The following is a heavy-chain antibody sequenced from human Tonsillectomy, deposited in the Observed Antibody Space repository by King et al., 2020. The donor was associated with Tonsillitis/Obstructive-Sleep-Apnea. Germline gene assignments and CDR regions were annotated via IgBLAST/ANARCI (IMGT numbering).Heavy chain of an antibody. D-gene: IGHD3-3*01. J-gene: IGHJ4*02. Sequence: VQLVESGGGVVQPGRSLRLSCAASGFTFSSYGMHWVRQAPGKGLEWVVVISYDGSNKYNADSVKGRFTISRDNSKNTLYLQMNSLRAEDTAVYYCSRYYEFWSGLDYWGQGTLVTVSS. CDR1: GFTFSSYG. V-gene: IGHV3-30*03. CDR3: SRYYEFWSGLDY. CDR2: ISYDGSNK.